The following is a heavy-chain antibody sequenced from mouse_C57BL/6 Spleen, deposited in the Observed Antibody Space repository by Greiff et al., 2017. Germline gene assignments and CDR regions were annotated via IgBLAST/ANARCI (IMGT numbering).Heavy chain of an antibody. CDR3: ARGDGLRSHWYFDV. CDR1: GYAFSSYW. D-gene: IGHD1-1*01. CDR2: IYPGDGDT. Sequence: LQQSGASVKISCKASGYAFSSYWMNWVKQRPGKGLEWIGQIYPGDGDTNYNGKFKGKATLTADKSSSPAYMQLSSLTSEDSAVYFGARGDGLRSHWYFDVWGTGTTVTVSS. J-gene: IGHJ1*03. V-gene: IGHV1-80*01.